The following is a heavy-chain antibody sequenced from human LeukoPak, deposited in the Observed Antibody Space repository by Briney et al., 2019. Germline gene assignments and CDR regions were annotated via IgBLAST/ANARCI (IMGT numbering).Heavy chain of an antibody. Sequence: SETLSLTCTVSGGSISSYYWSWIRQPPGKGLEWIGYIYYSGSTNYNPSLKSRVTISVDTSKNQFSLKLSSVTAADTAVYYCARGSEYYYDSSGYYFDYRGQGTLVTVSS. CDR3: ARGSEYYYDSSGYYFDY. D-gene: IGHD3-22*01. V-gene: IGHV4-59*01. CDR1: GGSISSYY. CDR2: IYYSGST. J-gene: IGHJ4*02.